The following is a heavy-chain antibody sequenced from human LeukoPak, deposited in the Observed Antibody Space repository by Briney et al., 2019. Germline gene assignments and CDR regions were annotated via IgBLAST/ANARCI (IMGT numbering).Heavy chain of an antibody. CDR1: GYSFTGYC. CDR2: INPKSAGT. D-gene: IGHD6-19*01. J-gene: IGHJ4*02. Sequence: ASVKVSCKASGYSFTGYCMHWVRQAPGQGLEWMGWINPKSAGTNYAQKFQGRVTMTRDTSISTTYMELSSLRSEDTAVYYCARGLRTSRVAGTTFDYWGQGTLVTVSS. CDR3: ARGLRTSRVAGTTFDY. V-gene: IGHV1-2*02.